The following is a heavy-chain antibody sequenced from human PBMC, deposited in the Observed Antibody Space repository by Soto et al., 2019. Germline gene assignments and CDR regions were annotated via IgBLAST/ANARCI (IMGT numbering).Heavy chain of an antibody. CDR1: GYTFTGYY. D-gene: IGHD2-8*01. CDR3: ARDLKLMVYASPSPAVY. J-gene: IGHJ4*02. V-gene: IGHV1-2*02. CDR2: INPNSGGT. Sequence: ASVKVSCKASGYTFTGYYMHWVRQAPGQGLEWMGWINPNSGGTNYAQKFQGRVTMTRDTSISTACMELSRLRSDDTAVYYCARDLKLMVYASPSPAVYWGQGTLVTVSS.